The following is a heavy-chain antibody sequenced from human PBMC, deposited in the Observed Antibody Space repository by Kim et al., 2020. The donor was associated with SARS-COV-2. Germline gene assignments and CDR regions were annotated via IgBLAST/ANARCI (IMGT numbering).Heavy chain of an antibody. Sequence: ASVKVSCKASGYTFTSYGISWVRQAPGQGLEWMGWISAYNGNTNYAQKLQGRVTMTTDTSTSTAYMELRSLRSDDTAVYYCARTYSSSWYPRSRSSALGIWGQGTMVTVSS. CDR1: GYTFTSYG. CDR3: ARTYSSSWYPRSRSSALGI. CDR2: ISAYNGNT. J-gene: IGHJ3*02. V-gene: IGHV1-18*01. D-gene: IGHD6-13*01.